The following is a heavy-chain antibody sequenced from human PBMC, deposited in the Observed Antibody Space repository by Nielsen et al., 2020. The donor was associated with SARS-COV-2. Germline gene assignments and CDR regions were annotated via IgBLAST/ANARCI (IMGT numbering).Heavy chain of an antibody. CDR3: GTLPKGTYYYYYYMDV. V-gene: IGHV3-66*01. Sequence: GGSLRLSCAASGFTVSSNYMGWVRQAPGKGLEWVSVIYSGGSTYYADSVKGRFTISRDNSKNTLYLQMNSLRPEDTAVYYCGTLPKGTYYYYYYMDVWGKGTTVTVSS. J-gene: IGHJ6*03. CDR1: GFTVSSNY. D-gene: IGHD1-14*01. CDR2: IYSGGST.